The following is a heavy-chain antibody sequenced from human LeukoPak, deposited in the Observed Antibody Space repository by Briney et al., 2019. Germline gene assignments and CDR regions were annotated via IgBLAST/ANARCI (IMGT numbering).Heavy chain of an antibody. D-gene: IGHD3-10*02. CDR1: GFTFSSYE. Sequence: PGGSLRLSCAASGFTFSSYEMTWVRQAPGKGLEWVSYISSSGSTIFYADSVKGRFTISRDNAKNSLYLQMNSLRAEDTAVYYCAELGITMIGGVWGKGTTVTISS. CDR3: AELGITMIGGV. V-gene: IGHV3-48*03. J-gene: IGHJ6*04. CDR2: ISSSGSTI.